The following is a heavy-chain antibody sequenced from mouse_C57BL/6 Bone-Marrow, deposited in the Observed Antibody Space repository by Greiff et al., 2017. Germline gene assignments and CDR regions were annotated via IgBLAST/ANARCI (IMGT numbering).Heavy chain of an antibody. CDR3: AREGYGLAAWFAY. CDR1: GYAFSSYW. Sequence: VQLQESGAELVKPGASVKISCKASGYAFSSYWMNWVKQRPGKGLEWIGQIYPGDGDTNYNGKFKGQATLTADKSSSTAYMQLSSLTSEDSAVYFCAREGYGLAAWFAYWGQGTLVTVSA. J-gene: IGHJ3*01. D-gene: IGHD2-14*01. V-gene: IGHV1-80*01. CDR2: IYPGDGDT.